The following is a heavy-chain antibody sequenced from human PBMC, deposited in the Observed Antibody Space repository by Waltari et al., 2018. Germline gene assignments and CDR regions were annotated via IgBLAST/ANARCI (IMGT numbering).Heavy chain of an antibody. CDR2: ISSSSSTI. J-gene: IGHJ4*02. CDR1: GFTFSSYS. V-gene: IGHV3-48*01. CDR3: ARDIHPDY. Sequence: EVQLVESGGGLVQPGGSLRLSCAASGFTFSSYSMNWVRQAPGKGVGLVSYISSSSSTIYYADSVKGPFTISRDNAKNSLYLQINSLRAEDTAVYYCARDIHPDYWGQGTLVTVSS.